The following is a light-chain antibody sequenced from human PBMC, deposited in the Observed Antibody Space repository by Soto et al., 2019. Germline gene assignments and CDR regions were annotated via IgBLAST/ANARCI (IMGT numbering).Light chain of an antibody. V-gene: IGKV3-11*01. J-gene: IGKJ4*01. CDR1: LSVSNY. Sequence: IVLTQSPATLSLSPGERATLSCRASLSVSNYIVWYQQKPGQAPRLLIYDASIRATGIPARFSGSGSGTDFTLTISSLEPEDSAVYYCQQRYNWPPLTFGGGTTVEIK. CDR3: QQRYNWPPLT. CDR2: DAS.